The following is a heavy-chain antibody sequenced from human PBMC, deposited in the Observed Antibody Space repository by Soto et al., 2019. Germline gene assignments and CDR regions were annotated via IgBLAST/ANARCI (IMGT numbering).Heavy chain of an antibody. J-gene: IGHJ6*02. CDR3: ARVGPSFGELFSYYGMDV. CDR2: INPNSGGT. CDR1: GYTFTGYY. Sequence: GASVTVSCKASGYTFTGYYMHWVRQAPGQGLEWMGWINPNSGGTNYAQKFQGWVTMTRDTSISTAYMELSRLRSDDTAVYYCARVGPSFGELFSYYGMDVWGQGTTVTVSS. V-gene: IGHV1-2*04. D-gene: IGHD3-10*01.